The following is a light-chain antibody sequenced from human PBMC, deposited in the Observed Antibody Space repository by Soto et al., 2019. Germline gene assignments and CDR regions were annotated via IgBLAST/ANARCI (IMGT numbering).Light chain of an antibody. CDR1: SSDVGGYNY. Sequence: QSVLTQPPSPSGSPGQSVTISCPGTSSDVGGYNYVSWYQQHPGKAPKLMIYEVSKRPSGVPDRFSGSKSGNTASLTVSGLQAEDEADYYCSSYAGSNNFNVFGTGTKVTVL. CDR2: EVS. V-gene: IGLV2-8*01. CDR3: SSYAGSNNFNV. J-gene: IGLJ1*01.